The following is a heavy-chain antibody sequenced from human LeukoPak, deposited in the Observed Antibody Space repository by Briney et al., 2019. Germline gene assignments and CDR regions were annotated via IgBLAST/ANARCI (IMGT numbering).Heavy chain of an antibody. CDR3: ARLYASSSQHAFDI. D-gene: IGHD2/OR15-2a*01. V-gene: IGHV4-34*01. CDR1: GGSFSGYY. Sequence: PSETLSLTCAVYGGSFSGYYWSWIRQPPGKGLEWIGEINHSGSTNYNPSLKSRVTISVDTSKNQFSLKLSSVTAADTAVYYCARLYASSSQHAFDIWGQGTMVTVSS. J-gene: IGHJ3*02. CDR2: INHSGST.